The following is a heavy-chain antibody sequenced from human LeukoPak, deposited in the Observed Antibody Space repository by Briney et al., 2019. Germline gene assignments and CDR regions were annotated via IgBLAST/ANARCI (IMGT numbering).Heavy chain of an antibody. CDR1: GFTFSSYS. CDR3: ARSAR. CDR2: INQDGSAQ. J-gene: IGHJ4*02. V-gene: IGHV3-7*01. Sequence: GGSLRLSCAASGFTFSSYSMNWARQAPGKGLEWVANINQDGSAQYYVDSVKGRFTISRDNAKSSLYLQMNSLRAEDTAVYYCARSARWGQGTLVTVSS.